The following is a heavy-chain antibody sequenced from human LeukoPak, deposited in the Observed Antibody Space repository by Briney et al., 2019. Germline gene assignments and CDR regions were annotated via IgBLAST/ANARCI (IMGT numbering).Heavy chain of an antibody. CDR2: ISPNNGGT. CDR1: GYAFSGYY. CDR3: ARSKLGEVAAKFDT. J-gene: IGHJ5*02. Sequence: ASVKVSCKASGYAFSGYYIHWVRQAPGQGPEWMGWISPNNGGTNYAQKFQGWVTMTRDTSISTAYMELSRLTSNVTAVYYCARSKLGEVAAKFDTWGQGTLVTVSS. V-gene: IGHV1-2*04. D-gene: IGHD3-16*01.